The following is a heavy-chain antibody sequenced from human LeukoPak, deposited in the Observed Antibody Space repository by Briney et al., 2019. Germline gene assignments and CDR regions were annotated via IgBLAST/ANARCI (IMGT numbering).Heavy chain of an antibody. V-gene: IGHV1-69*02. J-gene: IGHJ4*02. CDR1: GGTFSSYT. D-gene: IGHD6-13*01. CDR3: ARYRGYRHGSRAAAGSSDY. Sequence: SVKVSCKASGGTFSSYTISWVRQAPGQGLEWMGRIIPILGIANYAQKFQGRVTITAAKSTSTAYMELSSLRSEDTAVYYCARYRGYRHGSRAAAGSSDYWGQGALVTVSS. CDR2: IIPILGIA.